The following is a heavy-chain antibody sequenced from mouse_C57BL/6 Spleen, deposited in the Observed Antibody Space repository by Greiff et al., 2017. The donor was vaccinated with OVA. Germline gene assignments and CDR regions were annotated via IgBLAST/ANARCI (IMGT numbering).Heavy chain of an antibody. CDR2: ISSGSSTI. V-gene: IGHV5-17*01. CDR1: GFTFSDYG. CDR3: ARPLYFAY. Sequence: EVHLVESGGGLVKPGGSLKLSCAASGFTFSDYGMHWVRQAPEKGLEWVAYISSGSSTIYYADTVKGRFTISRDNAKNTLFLQMTSLRSEDTAMYYCARPLYFAYWGQGTLVTVSA. J-gene: IGHJ3*01.